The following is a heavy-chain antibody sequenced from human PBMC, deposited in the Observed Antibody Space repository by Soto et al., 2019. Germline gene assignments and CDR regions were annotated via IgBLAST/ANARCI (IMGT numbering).Heavy chain of an antibody. CDR2: MSHSGRT. Sequence: SETLSLTCSLSGGAIGGYYWSCIRQAPGKGLEWIGAMSHSGRTYYNPSLKSRVTVSADTTKNQFSLKLTSVTAADTDVYYCVRVHGGTGSFDQWGQGTLVTVSS. CDR1: GGAIGGYY. V-gene: IGHV4-59*04. CDR3: VRVHGGTGSFDQ. D-gene: IGHD2-15*01. J-gene: IGHJ4*02.